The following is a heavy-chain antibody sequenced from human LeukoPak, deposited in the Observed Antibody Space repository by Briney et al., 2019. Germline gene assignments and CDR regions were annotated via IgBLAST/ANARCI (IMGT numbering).Heavy chain of an antibody. Sequence: ASVKVSCKASGYTFTSYGISWVRQAPGQGLEWMGWISAYNGNTNYAQKLQGRVTMTTDTSTSTAYMELRSLRSDDTAVYYCARDFQSGYSSGRHPPDYWGQGTLVTVSS. J-gene: IGHJ4*02. CDR1: GYTFTSYG. CDR3: ARDFQSGYSSGRHPPDY. V-gene: IGHV1-18*01. D-gene: IGHD6-19*01. CDR2: ISAYNGNT.